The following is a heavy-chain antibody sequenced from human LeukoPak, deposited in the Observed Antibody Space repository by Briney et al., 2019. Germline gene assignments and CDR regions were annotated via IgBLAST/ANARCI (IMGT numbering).Heavy chain of an antibody. V-gene: IGHV3-7*01. CDR3: ARDGGLNTNFDS. Sequence: PGGSLRLSCAASGFTFRNYWMGWVRQAPGKGLEWVANTKPDGSAEYYADSVRGRFTTSRDNANNFLNLQMNSLRAEDTAVYYCARDGGLNTNFDSWGKGTLFTVSS. J-gene: IGHJ4*02. D-gene: IGHD3-16*01. CDR1: GFTFRNYW. CDR2: TKPDGSAE.